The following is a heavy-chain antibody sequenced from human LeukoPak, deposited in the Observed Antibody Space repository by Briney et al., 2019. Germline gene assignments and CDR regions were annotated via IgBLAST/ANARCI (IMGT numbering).Heavy chain of an antibody. V-gene: IGHV4-34*01. Sequence: KTSETLSLTCAVYGGSFSGYYWSWIRQPPGKGLEWIGEINHSGSTNYNPSLKSRVTISVDTSKNQFSLKLSSVTAADTAVYYCARGVRIAARPVGVDYWGQGTLVTVSS. CDR2: INHSGST. CDR3: ARGVRIAARPVGVDY. CDR1: GGSFSGYY. D-gene: IGHD6-6*01. J-gene: IGHJ4*02.